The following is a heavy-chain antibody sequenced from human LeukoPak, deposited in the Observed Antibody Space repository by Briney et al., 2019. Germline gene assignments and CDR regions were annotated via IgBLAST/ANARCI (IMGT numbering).Heavy chain of an antibody. J-gene: IGHJ4*02. D-gene: IGHD6-13*01. CDR3: ASIAAAGTGFDY. V-gene: IGHV3-21*01. CDR1: GFTFSSYS. Sequence: GGSLRLSCAASGFTFSSYSMNWVRQAPGKGLEWVSSISSSGSYIYYADSVKGRFTISRDNAKNSLYLQMNSLRAEDTAVYYCASIAAAGTGFDYWGQGTLVTVSS. CDR2: ISSSGSYI.